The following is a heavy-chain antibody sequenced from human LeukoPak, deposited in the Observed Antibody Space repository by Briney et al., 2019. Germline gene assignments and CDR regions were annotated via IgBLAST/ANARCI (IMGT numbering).Heavy chain of an antibody. CDR1: GGSFSGYY. Sequence: SETLSLTCAVYGGSFSGYYWSWIRQPPGKGLEWIGETNHSGSTNYNPSLKSRVTISVDTSKNQFSLKLSSVTAADTAVYYCARGRGDSSPYYFDYWGQGTLVTVSS. D-gene: IGHD3-16*01. J-gene: IGHJ4*02. CDR2: TNHSGST. V-gene: IGHV4-34*01. CDR3: ARGRGDSSPYYFDY.